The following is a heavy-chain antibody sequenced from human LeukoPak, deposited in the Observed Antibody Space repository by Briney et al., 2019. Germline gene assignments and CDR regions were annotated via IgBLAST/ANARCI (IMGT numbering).Heavy chain of an antibody. CDR2: IKQDGSEK. Sequence: GGSLRLSCAASGFTFSSYWMSWVRQAPGKGLEWVANIKQDGSEKYYVDSVKGRFTISRDSAKNSLYLQVNSLRAEDTAVYYCARVGTSLLLWFGELLSHFDYWGQGTLVTVSS. CDR1: GFTFSSYW. CDR3: ARVGTSLLLWFGELLSHFDY. D-gene: IGHD3-10*01. J-gene: IGHJ4*02. V-gene: IGHV3-7*01.